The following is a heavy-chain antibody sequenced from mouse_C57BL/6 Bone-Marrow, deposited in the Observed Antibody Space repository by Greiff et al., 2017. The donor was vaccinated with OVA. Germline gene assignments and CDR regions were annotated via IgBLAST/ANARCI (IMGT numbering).Heavy chain of an antibody. CDR2: IYPGSGNT. Sequence: VKLVESGAELVRPGASVKLSCKASGYTFTDYYINWVKQRPGQGLEWIARIYPGSGNTYYNEKFKGKATLTAEKSSSTAYMQLSSLTSEDSAVYFCARVRGNYGFYAMGDWGQGTSVTVSS. D-gene: IGHD2-1*01. J-gene: IGHJ4*01. CDR3: ARVRGNYGFYAMGD. V-gene: IGHV1-76*01. CDR1: GYTFTDYY.